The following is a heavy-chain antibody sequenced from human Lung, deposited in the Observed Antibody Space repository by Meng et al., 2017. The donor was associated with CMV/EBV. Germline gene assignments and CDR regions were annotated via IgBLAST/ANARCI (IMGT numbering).Heavy chain of an antibody. J-gene: IGHJ6*02. D-gene: IGHD3-16*02. V-gene: IGHV3-7*01. CDR1: GFTFSSYW. CDR2: IKQDGSEK. CDR3: ARVRYSKGMGYYYGMDV. Sequence: GGSLRLXCEVSGFTFSSYWMSWVRQAPGKGLEWVANIKQDGSEKYYVDSVKGRFTISRDNAKNSLYLQMNSLRAEDTAVYYCARVRYSKGMGYYYGMDVWGQGTTVTVSS.